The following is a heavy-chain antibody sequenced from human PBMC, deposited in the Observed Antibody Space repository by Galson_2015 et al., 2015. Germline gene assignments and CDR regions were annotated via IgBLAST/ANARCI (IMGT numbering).Heavy chain of an antibody. V-gene: IGHV5-51*03. CDR3: ARRLGDCSTTSCYWFAFDI. D-gene: IGHD2-2*01. J-gene: IGHJ3*02. CDR2: IYPGDSDT. CDR1: GYSFPTYW. Sequence: QSGAEVKKPGESLKISSKGSGYSFPTYWIGWVRQMPGKGLEWMGIIYPGDSDTRYSPSFQGQVTISADKSITTAYLQWSSLKASDTAIYYCARRLGDCSTTSCYWFAFDIWGQGTMVTVSS.